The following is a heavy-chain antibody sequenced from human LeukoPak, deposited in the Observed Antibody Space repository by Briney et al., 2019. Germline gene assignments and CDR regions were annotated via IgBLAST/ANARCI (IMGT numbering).Heavy chain of an antibody. D-gene: IGHD6-13*01. J-gene: IGHJ4*02. V-gene: IGHV4-59*01. CDR3: ARGDLNIAAAGLDY. Sequence: PSETLSLTSTVSGGSISSYYWSWIRQPPGKGLEWIGYIYYSGSTNYNPSLKSRVTISVDTSKNQFSLKLSSVTAADTAVYYCARGDLNIAAAGLDYWGQGTLVTVSS. CDR1: GGSISSYY. CDR2: IYYSGST.